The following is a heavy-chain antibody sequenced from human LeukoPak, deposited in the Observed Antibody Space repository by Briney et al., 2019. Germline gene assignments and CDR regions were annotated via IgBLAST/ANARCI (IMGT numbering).Heavy chain of an antibody. D-gene: IGHD5-12*01. CDR2: IYYSGST. CDR1: GGSISSGGYY. Sequence: PSQTLSLTRTVSGGSISSGGYYWSWIRQHPGTGLEWIGYIYYSGSTYYNPSLKSRVTISVDTSKNQFSLKLSSVTAADTAVYYCARDAGSGYDSPYFDYRGQGTLVTVSS. CDR3: ARDAGSGYDSPYFDY. V-gene: IGHV4-31*03. J-gene: IGHJ4*02.